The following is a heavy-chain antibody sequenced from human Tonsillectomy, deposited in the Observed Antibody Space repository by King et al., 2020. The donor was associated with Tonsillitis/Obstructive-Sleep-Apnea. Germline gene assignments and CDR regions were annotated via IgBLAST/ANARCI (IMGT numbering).Heavy chain of an antibody. J-gene: IGHJ6*02. CDR1: GGSFSAYY. D-gene: IGHD5-24*01. Sequence: VQLQQWGAGLLKPSETLSLTCAVYGGSFSAYYWSWIRQPPGKGLEWIGEINDSGGTNYNPSLKSRVTISVDTSKNQFSLNLRFVTAADTAVYYCVGGSYNYNGMDVWGQGTTVTVSS. CDR2: INDSGGT. V-gene: IGHV4-34*01. CDR3: VGGSYNYNGMDV.